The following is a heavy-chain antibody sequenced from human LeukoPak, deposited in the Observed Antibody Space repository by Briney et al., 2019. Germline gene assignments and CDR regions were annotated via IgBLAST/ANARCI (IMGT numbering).Heavy chain of an antibody. J-gene: IGHJ4*02. CDR2: INHSGST. D-gene: IGHD3-9*01. V-gene: IGHV4-34*01. CDR3: ARARYLLTYFDY. Sequence: SETLSLTCAVYGGSFSGYYWSWIRQPPGKGLEWIGEINHSGSTNYNPSLKSRVPISVDTSKNQFSLKLSSVTAADTAVYYCARARYLLTYFDYWGQGTLVTVSS. CDR1: GGSFSGYY.